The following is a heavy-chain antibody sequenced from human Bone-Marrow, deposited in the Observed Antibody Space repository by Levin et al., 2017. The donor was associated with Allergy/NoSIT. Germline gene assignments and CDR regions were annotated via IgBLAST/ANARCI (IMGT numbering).Heavy chain of an antibody. CDR1: GYTFTGYY. V-gene: IGHV1-2*02. CDR2: FNPHNGDT. CDR3: ARETKLTDAFDI. D-gene: IGHD3-10*01. J-gene: IGHJ3*02. Sequence: PKASVKVSCKASGYTFTGYYMHWVRQAPGQGLEWMAWFNPHNGDTHYAQKFQGRVTLTRDTSISTAYMDLSRLKSDDSAVYFCARETKLTDAFDIWGQGTMVIVSS.